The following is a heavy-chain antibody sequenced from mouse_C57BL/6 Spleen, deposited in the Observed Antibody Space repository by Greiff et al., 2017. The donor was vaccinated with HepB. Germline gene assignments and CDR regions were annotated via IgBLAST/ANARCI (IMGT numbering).Heavy chain of an antibody. V-gene: IGHV1-52*01. CDR3: ARSGGSSWAMDY. CDR2: IDPSDSET. CDR1: GYTFTSYW. D-gene: IGHD1-1*01. J-gene: IGHJ4*01. Sequence: VQLQQPGAELVRPGSSVKLSCKASGYTFTSYWMHWVKQRPIQGLEWIGNIDPSDSETHYNQKFKDKATLTVDKSSSTAYIQLSSLTSEDSAVYYCARSGGSSWAMDYWCQGTSVTVSS.